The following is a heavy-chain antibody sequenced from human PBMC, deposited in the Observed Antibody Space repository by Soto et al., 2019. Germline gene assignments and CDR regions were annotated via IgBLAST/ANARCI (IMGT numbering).Heavy chain of an antibody. D-gene: IGHD1-26*01. V-gene: IGHV1-2*02. CDR3: ARVDIVGATLVDY. Sequence: ASVKVSCKASGYTFTGYYMHWVRQAPGQGLEWMGWINPNSGGTNYAQKFQGRVTMTRDTSTSTAYMELSRLRSDDTAVYYCARVDIVGATLVDYWGQGTLVTVSS. J-gene: IGHJ4*02. CDR1: GYTFTGYY. CDR2: INPNSGGT.